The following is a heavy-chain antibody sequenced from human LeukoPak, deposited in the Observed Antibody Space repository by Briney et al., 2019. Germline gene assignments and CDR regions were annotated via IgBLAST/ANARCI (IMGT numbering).Heavy chain of an antibody. V-gene: IGHV1-2*04. D-gene: IGHD2-15*01. J-gene: IGHJ4*02. Sequence: ASVKVSCKASGYTFTGYYMHWVRQAPGQGLEWMGWINPNSGGTNYAQKFQGWVTMTRDTSISTAYMELSRLRSDDTAVYYRARLGSVYCSGGSCLTRSGFDYWGQGTLVTVSS. CDR2: INPNSGGT. CDR3: ARLGSVYCSGGSCLTRSGFDY. CDR1: GYTFTGYY.